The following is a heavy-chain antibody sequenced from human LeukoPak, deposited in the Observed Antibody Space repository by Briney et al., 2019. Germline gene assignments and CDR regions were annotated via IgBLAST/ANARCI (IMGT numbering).Heavy chain of an antibody. D-gene: IGHD1-14*01. V-gene: IGHV1-2*02. CDR2: INLYNGAT. Sequence: APVKVSCKPTGYSFTAYYIFWMRQAPGQGLECMGWINLYNGATKYAQRFQSRVTMTRDTSISTAHMELSRLRSDDTATYYCASWAGGNEPVASFDYWGQGTLVTVSS. CDR1: GYSFTAYY. CDR3: ASWAGGNEPVASFDY. J-gene: IGHJ4*02.